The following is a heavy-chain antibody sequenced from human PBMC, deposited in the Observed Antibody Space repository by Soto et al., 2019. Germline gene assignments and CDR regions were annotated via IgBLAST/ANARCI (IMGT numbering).Heavy chain of an antibody. Sequence: SSVKVSFKASGGTFSSDAISLLLHARGQGLEWMGGIIPIFGTANYAQKFQGRVTITADESTSTAYMELSSLRSEDTAVYYCARNIVVVTAVGWFDPWGQGTLVTVSS. CDR1: GGTFSSDA. J-gene: IGHJ5*02. V-gene: IGHV1-69*13. CDR3: ARNIVVVTAVGWFDP. CDR2: IIPIFGTA. D-gene: IGHD2-21*02.